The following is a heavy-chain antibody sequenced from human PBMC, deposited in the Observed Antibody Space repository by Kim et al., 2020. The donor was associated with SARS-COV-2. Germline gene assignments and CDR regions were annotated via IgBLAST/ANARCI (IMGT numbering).Heavy chain of an antibody. J-gene: IGHJ2*01. CDR1: GYTFTSYG. D-gene: IGHD6-19*01. V-gene: IGHV1-18*01. CDR3: ARDREAIGQWLPSIYLDL. CDR2: ISAYNGNT. Sequence: ASVKVSCKASGYTFTSYGISWVRQAPGQGLEWMGWISAYNGNTNYAQKLQGRVTMTTDTSTSTAYMELRSLRSDDTAVYYCARDREAIGQWLPSIYLDLWSGGTLDTDSS.